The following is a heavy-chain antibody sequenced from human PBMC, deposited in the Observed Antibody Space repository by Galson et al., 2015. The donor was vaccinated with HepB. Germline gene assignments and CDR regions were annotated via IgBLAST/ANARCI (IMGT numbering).Heavy chain of an antibody. V-gene: IGHV3-30*03. CDR1: GFTFSSYG. J-gene: IGHJ3*02. CDR3: AFLGNSGSYLAVFDI. Sequence: SLRLSCAASGFTFSSYGMHWVRQAPGKGLEWAALISYDGSNKKYVDSVKGRFTISRDNSKNTLYLQMNSLRAEDTAVYYCAFLGNSGSYLAVFDIWGQGTRVTVSS. CDR2: ISYDGSNK. D-gene: IGHD1-26*01.